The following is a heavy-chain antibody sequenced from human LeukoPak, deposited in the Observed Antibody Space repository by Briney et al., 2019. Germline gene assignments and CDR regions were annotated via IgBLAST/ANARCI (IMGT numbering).Heavy chain of an antibody. CDR2: ISSSGSTI. D-gene: IGHD1-1*01. CDR1: GFTFSDYY. Sequence: GGSLRLSCAASGFTFSDYYMSWIRQAPGKGLEWVSYISSSGSTIYYADSVKGRFTISRDNAKNSLYLQMNSLRAEDTAVYYCAGDLSINWNGIDYWGQGTLVTVSS. J-gene: IGHJ4*02. CDR3: AGDLSINWNGIDY. V-gene: IGHV3-11*01.